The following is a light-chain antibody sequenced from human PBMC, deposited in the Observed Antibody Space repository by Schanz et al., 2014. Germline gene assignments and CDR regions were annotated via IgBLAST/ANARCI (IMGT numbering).Light chain of an antibody. CDR3: SSYAGSNNVV. CDR2: DVT. CDR1: SSDIGSYNY. Sequence: QSALTQPRSVSGSPGQSVTISCTGTSSDIGSYNYVSWYQHHPGKAPKLMIYDVTKRPSGVPDRFSGSKSGNTASLTISGLQAEDEADYYCSSYAGSNNVVFGGGTKLTVL. V-gene: IGLV2-11*01. J-gene: IGLJ2*01.